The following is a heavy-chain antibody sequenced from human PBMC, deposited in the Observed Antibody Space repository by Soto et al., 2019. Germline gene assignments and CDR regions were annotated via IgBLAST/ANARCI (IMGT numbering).Heavy chain of an antibody. V-gene: IGHV3-11*01. J-gene: IGHJ6*03. CDR1: GFTFSDYY. CDR3: ARDLRYCSGGSCYYYYMDV. CDR2: ISSSGSTI. Sequence: GGSLRLSCAASGFTFSDYYMSWIRQAPGKGLEWASYISSSGSTIYYADSVKGRFTISRDNAKNSLYLQMNSLRAEDTAVYYCARDLRYCSGGSCYYYYMDVWGKGTTVTVSS. D-gene: IGHD2-15*01.